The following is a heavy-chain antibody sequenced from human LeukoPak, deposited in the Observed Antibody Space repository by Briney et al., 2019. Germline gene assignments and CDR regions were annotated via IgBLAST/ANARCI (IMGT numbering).Heavy chain of an antibody. J-gene: IGHJ4*02. Sequence: PSEALSLTCTVSGGSISRYYWSWIRQPPGKGLEWIGYKDYSGSTNYNPSLKSRVTMSVDTSKNQFSLKLSSVTAADTAVYYCARGYSSGWLYYFDYWGQGTLVTVSS. D-gene: IGHD6-19*01. CDR3: ARGYSSGWLYYFDY. CDR2: KDYSGST. CDR1: GGSISRYY. V-gene: IGHV4-59*12.